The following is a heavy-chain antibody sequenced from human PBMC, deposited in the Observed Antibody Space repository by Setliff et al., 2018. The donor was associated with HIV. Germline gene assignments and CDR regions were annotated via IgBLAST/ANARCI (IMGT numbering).Heavy chain of an antibody. CDR2: IYVSGST. D-gene: IGHD3-22*01. V-gene: IGHV4-61*02. CDR3: AREDYYDSSGYAFDI. Sequence: SETLSLTCTVSGGSISSGSYYWSWIRQPAGEGLEWIGRIYVSGSTNYNPSLNSRVTMSLDTSKNQFSLKLSSVTAADTALYYCAREDYYDSSGYAFDIWAKGQWSPSPQ. CDR1: GGSISSGSYY. J-gene: IGHJ3*02.